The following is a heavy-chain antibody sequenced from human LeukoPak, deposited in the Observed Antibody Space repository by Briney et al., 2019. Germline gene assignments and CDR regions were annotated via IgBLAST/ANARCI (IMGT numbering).Heavy chain of an antibody. CDR2: IYPGDSDT. J-gene: IGHJ6*03. CDR1: GYSFTSYR. Sequence: GESLKISCKGSGYSFTSYRIGWVRQMPGKGLEWMGIIYPGDSDTRYSPSFQGQVTISADKSISTAYLQWSSLKASDTAMYYCARIATAGKVNYYYYNMDVWGKGTTVTISS. V-gene: IGHV5-51*01. CDR3: ARIATAGKVNYYYYNMDV. D-gene: IGHD6-13*01.